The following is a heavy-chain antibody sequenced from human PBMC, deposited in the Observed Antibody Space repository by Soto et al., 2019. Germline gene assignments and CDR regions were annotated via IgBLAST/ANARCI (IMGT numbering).Heavy chain of an antibody. V-gene: IGHV3-21*01. J-gene: IGHJ4*02. CDR3: ARDWIAVFDY. CDR1: GFTFSSYS. D-gene: IGHD6-19*01. CDR2: ISNSSSYI. Sequence: EVQLVESGGGLVKPGGSLRLSCAASGFTFSSYSMNWVRQAPGKGLEWVSSISNSSSYIYYADSVKGRFTISRDNAKNSLYLQMNSLRAEDTAVYYCARDWIAVFDYWGQGTLVTVSS.